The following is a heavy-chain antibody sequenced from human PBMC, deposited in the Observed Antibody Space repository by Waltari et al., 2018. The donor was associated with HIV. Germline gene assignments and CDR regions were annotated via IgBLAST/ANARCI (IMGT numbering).Heavy chain of an antibody. J-gene: IGHJ6*02. CDR2: INPNSGGT. V-gene: IGHV1-2*02. CDR1: RYTFTGYY. D-gene: IGHD3-22*01. Sequence: QVQLVQSGAEVKKPGTSVKVSCKASRYTFTGYYMHWVRQAPGQGLEWMGWINPNSGGTKYAQKFQDRVTMTRDTSISTAYMELSRLRSDDTAVYYCARSITMIVVLIAWGYGMDVWGQGTTVTVSS. CDR3: ARSITMIVVLIAWGYGMDV.